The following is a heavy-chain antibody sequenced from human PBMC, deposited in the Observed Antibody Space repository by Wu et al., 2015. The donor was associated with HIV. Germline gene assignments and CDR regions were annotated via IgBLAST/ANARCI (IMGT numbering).Heavy chain of an antibody. D-gene: IGHD3-3*01. J-gene: IGHJ6*03. V-gene: IGHV1-2*02. CDR2: INPNSGGT. CDR3: ARDFGGYTIFGVVTDYYYYYYMDV. Sequence: QVQLVQSGAEVKKPGASVKVSCKASGYTFTGYYMHWVRQAPGQGLEWMGWINPNSGGTNYAQKFQGRVTMTRDTSISTAYMELSRLRSDDTAVYYCARDFGGYTIFGVVTDYYYYYYMDVWGKGTTVTVSS. CDR1: GYTFTGYY.